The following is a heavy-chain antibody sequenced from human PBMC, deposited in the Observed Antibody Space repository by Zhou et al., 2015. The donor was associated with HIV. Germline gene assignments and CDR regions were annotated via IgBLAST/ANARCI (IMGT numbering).Heavy chain of an antibody. CDR2: ISSRASTT. CDR1: GFIFGDFA. V-gene: IGHV3-48*03. J-gene: IGHJ2*01. D-gene: IGHD2-21*02. CDR3: ARVMRAYCGNDCYHWYFDL. Sequence: EVQLVESGGGLVQPGRSLRLSCTGSGFIFGDFAINWFRQSPGKGLEWVSYISSRASTTYYADSVKGRFTISRDNAKNSLFLQTNSLRTGDTAVYYCARVMRAYCGNDCYHWYFDLWGRGTLVTVSS.